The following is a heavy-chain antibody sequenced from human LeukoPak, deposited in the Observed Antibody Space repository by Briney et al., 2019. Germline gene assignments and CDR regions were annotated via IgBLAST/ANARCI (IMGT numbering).Heavy chain of an antibody. D-gene: IGHD2-2*01. Sequence: PSETLSLTCTVSGGSISSSSYYWGWIRQPPGKGLEWIGSIYYSGSTYYSPSLKSRVTISVDTSKNQFSLKLSSVTAADTAVYYCARALVGYCSSTSCYPKDYFDYWGQGTLVTVSS. J-gene: IGHJ4*02. CDR2: IYYSGST. CDR1: GGSISSSSYY. CDR3: ARALVGYCSSTSCYPKDYFDY. V-gene: IGHV4-39*07.